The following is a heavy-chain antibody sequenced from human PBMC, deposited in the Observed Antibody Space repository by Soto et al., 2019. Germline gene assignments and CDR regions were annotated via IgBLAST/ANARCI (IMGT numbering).Heavy chain of an antibody. V-gene: IGHV4-30-2*01. D-gene: IGHD4-4*01. J-gene: IGHJ4*02. CDR1: GVYISSGGYS. CDR3: ARGVTTVTTIDY. Sequence: SVTLRLSYAVSGVYISSGGYSWSCIRQPPGKGLEWIGYIYHSGSTYYNPSLKSRVTISVDRSKNQFSLKLSSVTAADTAVYYCARGVTTVTTIDYWGQGTLVTVSS. CDR2: IYHSGST.